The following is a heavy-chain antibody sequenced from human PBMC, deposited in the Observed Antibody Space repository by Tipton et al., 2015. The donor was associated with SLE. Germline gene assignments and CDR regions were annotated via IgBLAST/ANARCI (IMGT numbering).Heavy chain of an antibody. CDR2: IYYSGST. V-gene: IGHV4-39*01. D-gene: IGHD5-12*01. J-gene: IGHJ1*01. CDR1: GGSISSTTYY. CDR3: ATNGHGETYEFFTEYLRH. Sequence: TLSLTCTVSGGSISSTTYYWGWIRQPPEKGLEWIGSIYYSGSTYYNPSFNSRVTIFVDTSKNQFSLKLSSVTAADTAVYYCATNGHGETYEFFTEYLRHWGQGTLVTVSS.